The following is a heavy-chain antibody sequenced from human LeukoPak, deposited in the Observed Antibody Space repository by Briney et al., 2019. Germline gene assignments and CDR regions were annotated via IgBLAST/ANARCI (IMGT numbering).Heavy chain of an antibody. CDR3: ARNER. CDR2: IKGDGTES. Sequence: GGSLRLSCAASGFTFSIYWLSWVRQAPGKGLEWVANIKGDGTESDYADSVKGRSTISRDNARNFLYLEMNNLRVEDTALYYCARNERWGQGTLVTVSP. J-gene: IGHJ4*02. D-gene: IGHD1-1*01. V-gene: IGHV3-7*01. CDR1: GFTFSIYW.